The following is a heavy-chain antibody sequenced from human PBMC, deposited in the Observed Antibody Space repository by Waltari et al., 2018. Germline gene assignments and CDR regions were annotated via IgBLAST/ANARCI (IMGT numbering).Heavy chain of an antibody. Sequence: EVQLLESGGGLVQPGGSLRLSCAASGFTFSSYAMSWVRQAPGTGLEWVSAISGSGGSTYYADSVKGRFTISRDNSKNTLYLQMNSLRAEDTAVYYCAKDHKRALYLEWLLMSPPNWFDPWGQGTLVTVSS. CDR3: AKDHKRALYLEWLLMSPPNWFDP. D-gene: IGHD3-3*01. CDR1: GFTFSSYA. J-gene: IGHJ5*02. V-gene: IGHV3-23*01. CDR2: ISGSGGST.